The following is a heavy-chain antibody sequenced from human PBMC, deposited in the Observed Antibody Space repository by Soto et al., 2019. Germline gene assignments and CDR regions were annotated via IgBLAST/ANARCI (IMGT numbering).Heavy chain of an antibody. CDR2: IDHSGRT. CDR3: ARSNWNYVRTLDY. J-gene: IGHJ4*02. D-gene: IGHD1-7*01. V-gene: IGHV4-4*02. CDR1: SVSVSGSYW. Sequence: QVQIQESGPGLVKPSGTLSLACSVSSVSVSGSYWCAWVRQSPGKGLEGIGEIDHSGRTNYNPSLKSRVTMSLDYSKNQFSLNLRSVTAADTAVYYCARSNWNYVRTLDYWGQGSQVIVSS.